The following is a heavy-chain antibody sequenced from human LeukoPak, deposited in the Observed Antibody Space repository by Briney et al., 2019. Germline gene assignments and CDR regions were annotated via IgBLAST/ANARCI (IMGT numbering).Heavy chain of an antibody. CDR2: ISYDGSNK. D-gene: IGHD5-18*01. V-gene: IGHV3-30*14. CDR3: ARERRNTAMVTALDY. CDR1: GFTFSSYA. J-gene: IGHJ4*02. Sequence: QPGGSLRLSCAASGFTFSSYAMHWVRQAPGKGLEWVAVISYDGSNKYYADSVKGRFTISRDNSKNTLYLQMNSLRAEDTAVYYCARERRNTAMVTALDYWGQGTLVTVSS.